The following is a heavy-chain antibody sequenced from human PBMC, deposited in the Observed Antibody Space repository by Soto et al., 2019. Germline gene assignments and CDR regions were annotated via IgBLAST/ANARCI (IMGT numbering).Heavy chain of an antibody. V-gene: IGHV4-59*08. D-gene: IGHD6-19*01. CDR1: GGSISSYY. J-gene: IGHJ6*02. CDR2: IYYSGST. CDR3: ARHLVAVAGNYYYGMDV. Sequence: SETLSLTCTVSGGSISSYYWSWIRQPPGKGLEWIGYIYYSGSTNYNPSLKSRVTISVDTSKNQFSLKLSSVTAADTAVYYCARHLVAVAGNYYYGMDVWGQGTTVTVSS.